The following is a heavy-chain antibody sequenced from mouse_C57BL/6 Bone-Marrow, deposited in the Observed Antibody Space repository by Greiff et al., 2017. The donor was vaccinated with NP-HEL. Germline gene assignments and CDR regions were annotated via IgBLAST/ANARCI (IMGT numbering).Heavy chain of an antibody. CDR1: GFTFSSYG. Sequence: EVKLQESGGDLVKPGGSLKLSCAASGFTFSSYGMSWVRQTPDKRLEWVATISSGGSYTYYPDSVKGRFTISRDNAKNTLYLQMSSLKSEDTAMYYCARRDDYDGGWFAYWGQGTLVTVSA. J-gene: IGHJ3*01. D-gene: IGHD2-4*01. V-gene: IGHV5-6*02. CDR2: ISSGGSYT. CDR3: ARRDDYDGGWFAY.